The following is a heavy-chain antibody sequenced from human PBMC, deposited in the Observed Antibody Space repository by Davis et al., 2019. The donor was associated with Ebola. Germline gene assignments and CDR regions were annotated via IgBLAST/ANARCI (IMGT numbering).Heavy chain of an antibody. J-gene: IGHJ4*02. CDR1: GFTFSSYW. Sequence: GESLKISCAASGFTFSSYWMSWVRQAPGKGLEWVANIKQDGSEKYYVDSVKGRFTISRDNAKNSLYLQMNSLRAEDTAVYYCAGVRVDCSSTSCYTGGFDYWGQGTLVTVSS. CDR2: IKQDGSEK. D-gene: IGHD2-2*02. CDR3: AGVRVDCSSTSCYTGGFDY. V-gene: IGHV3-7*03.